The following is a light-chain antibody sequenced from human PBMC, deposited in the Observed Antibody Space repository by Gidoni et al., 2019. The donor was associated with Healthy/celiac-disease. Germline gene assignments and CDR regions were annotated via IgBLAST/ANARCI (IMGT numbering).Light chain of an antibody. J-gene: IGKJ4*01. CDR2: LCS. CDR1: QSILHSNGYNY. CDR3: MQALQPIP. Sequence: DMVRTQSPLSLPVTPGEPASISCRSSQSILHSNGYNYLAWYLQTPGQSPQLLISLCSYRASGVPYRFRSIGSFTIFTLKISIVESEDVGFSYFMQALQPIPFGGGTKVEIK. V-gene: IGKV2-28*01.